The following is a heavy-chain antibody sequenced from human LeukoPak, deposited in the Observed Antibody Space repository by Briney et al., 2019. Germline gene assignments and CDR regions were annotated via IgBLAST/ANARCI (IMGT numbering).Heavy chain of an antibody. CDR1: GFSFSNYA. CDR2: ISHDENHK. CDR3: ARDQSDYYGSGSYSEGSY. J-gene: IGHJ4*02. D-gene: IGHD3-10*01. Sequence: GRSLRLSCAASGFSFSNYAMHWVRQAPGKGLEWVAVISHDENHKYYADSVKGRFTISRDNAKNSLYLQMNGLRDEDTAVYYCARDQSDYYGSGSYSEGSYWGQGTLVTVSS. V-gene: IGHV3-30*07.